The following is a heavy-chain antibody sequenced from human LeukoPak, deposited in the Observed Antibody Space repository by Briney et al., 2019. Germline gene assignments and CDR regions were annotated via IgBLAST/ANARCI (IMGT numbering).Heavy chain of an antibody. Sequence: PSQTLSPTCTVSGGFISSGGYYWSWIRRHPGKGLEWIGYIYYSGSTYYNPSLKSRVTISVDTSKNQFSLKLSAVTAADTAVYYCARGFASSSSAYWGQGTLVTVSS. J-gene: IGHJ4*02. CDR2: IYYSGST. V-gene: IGHV4-31*03. CDR3: ARGFASSSSAY. CDR1: GGFISSGGYY. D-gene: IGHD6-13*01.